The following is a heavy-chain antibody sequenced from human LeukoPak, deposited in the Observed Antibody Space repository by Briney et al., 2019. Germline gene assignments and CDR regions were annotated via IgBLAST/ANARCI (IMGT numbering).Heavy chain of an antibody. D-gene: IGHD6-13*01. J-gene: IGHJ4*02. Sequence: SETLSLTCTVSGGSISSGDYYWSWIRQHPGKGWGGFGYIYYSGRTYYNPSLKSRVTISVDTSKNQFSLKLSSVTAADTAVYYCARYSSSWYEESFDYWGQGTLVTVSS. V-gene: IGHV4-31*03. CDR1: GGSISSGDYY. CDR2: IYYSGRT. CDR3: ARYSSSWYEESFDY.